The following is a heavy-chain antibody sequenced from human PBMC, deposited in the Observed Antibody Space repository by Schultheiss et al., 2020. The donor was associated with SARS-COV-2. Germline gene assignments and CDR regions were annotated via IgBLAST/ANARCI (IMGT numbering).Heavy chain of an antibody. CDR1: GGSISSYY. Sequence: SETLSLTCTVSGGSISSYYWSWIRQLPGKGLEWIGYIYYSGSTYYNPSLKSRVTISVDTSKKQFSLKLSSVTAADTAVYYCASIAVAGTGKNAFDIWGQGTMVTVSS. D-gene: IGHD6-19*01. J-gene: IGHJ3*02. CDR3: ASIAVAGTGKNAFDI. CDR2: IYYSGST. V-gene: IGHV4-59*12.